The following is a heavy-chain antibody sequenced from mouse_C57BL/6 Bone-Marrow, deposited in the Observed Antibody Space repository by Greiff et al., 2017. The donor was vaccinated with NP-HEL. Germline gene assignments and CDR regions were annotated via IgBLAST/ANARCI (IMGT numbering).Heavy chain of an antibody. J-gene: IGHJ2*01. V-gene: IGHV1-55*01. Sequence: QVQLQQPGAELVKPGASVKMSCKASGYTFTSYWITWVKQRPGQGLEWIGDIYPGSGSTNYNEKFKSKATLTVDTSSITAYMQLSSLTSEDSAVYYCAPHYYGSSYADYWGQGTTLTVSS. CDR2: IYPGSGST. CDR1: GYTFTSYW. D-gene: IGHD1-1*01. CDR3: APHYYGSSYADY.